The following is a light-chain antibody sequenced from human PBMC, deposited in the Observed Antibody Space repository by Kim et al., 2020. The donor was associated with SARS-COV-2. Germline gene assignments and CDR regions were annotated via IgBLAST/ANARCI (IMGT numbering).Light chain of an antibody. CDR2: GTS. Sequence: DIVLTQSPDTLSLSPGDRATLSCRASQSVTSTYVAWYQQKPGQAPRLLIYGTSTRAAGIPGRFSGSGSGTEYTLTINRLEPEDFAIYYCQRFGSSRTWTFGQGTKVEIK. J-gene: IGKJ1*01. CDR1: QSVTSTY. V-gene: IGKV3-20*01. CDR3: QRFGSSRTWT.